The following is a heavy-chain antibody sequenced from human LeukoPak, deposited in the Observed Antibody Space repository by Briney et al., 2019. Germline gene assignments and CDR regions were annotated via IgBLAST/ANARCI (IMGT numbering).Heavy chain of an antibody. CDR3: ARGGSGWYGYFDY. D-gene: IGHD6-19*01. CDR2: IYYSGSN. CDR1: GGSISSYY. J-gene: IGHJ4*02. Sequence: SETLSLTCTVSGGSISSYYWSWIRQPPGKGLEWIGYIYYSGSNNYNPSLKSRVTISVDTSKNQFSLKLSSVTAADTAVYYCARGGSGWYGYFDYWGQGTLVTVSS. V-gene: IGHV4-59*08.